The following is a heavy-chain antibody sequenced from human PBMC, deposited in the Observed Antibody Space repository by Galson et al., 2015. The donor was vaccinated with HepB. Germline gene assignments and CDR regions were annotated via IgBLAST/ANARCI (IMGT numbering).Heavy chain of an antibody. J-gene: IGHJ4*02. CDR2: INAGNGNT. CDR3: ARDSSSIVVVPAAMDY. CDR1: GYTFTSYA. V-gene: IGHV1-3*01. D-gene: IGHD2-2*01. Sequence: SVKVSCKASGYTFTSYAMHWVRQAPGQRLEWMGWINAGNGNTKYSQKFQGRVTITRDTSASTAYMELSSLRSEDTAVYYCARDSSSIVVVPAAMDYWGQGTLVTVSS.